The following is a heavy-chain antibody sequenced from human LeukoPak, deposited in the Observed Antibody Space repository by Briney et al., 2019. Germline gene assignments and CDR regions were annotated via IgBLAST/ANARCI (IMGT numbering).Heavy chain of an antibody. Sequence: GASVKVSCKASGGTFSSYAISWVRQAPGQGLEWMGGVIPIFGTANYAQKFQGRVTITTDESTSTAYMELSSLRSEDTAVYYCARSSGPMSQHMDVWGKGTTVTVSS. CDR2: VIPIFGTA. D-gene: IGHD3-10*01. CDR1: GGTFSSYA. CDR3: ARSSGPMSQHMDV. J-gene: IGHJ6*03. V-gene: IGHV1-69*05.